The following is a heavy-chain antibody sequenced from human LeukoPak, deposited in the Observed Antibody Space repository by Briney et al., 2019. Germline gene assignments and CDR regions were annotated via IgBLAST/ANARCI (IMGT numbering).Heavy chain of an antibody. D-gene: IGHD3-3*01. V-gene: IGHV3-74*01. CDR1: GFTFTNFW. CDR3: ARGGVDHGFDV. J-gene: IGHJ3*01. Sequence: VGSLRLSCAASGFTFTNFWMHWVRQPPGEGLVWVSRINSERGGTIYADSVKGRFTVSRDNSKNIVYLQMSSLRADDTAVYYCARGGVDHGFDVWGQGTMVTVSS. CDR2: INSERGGT.